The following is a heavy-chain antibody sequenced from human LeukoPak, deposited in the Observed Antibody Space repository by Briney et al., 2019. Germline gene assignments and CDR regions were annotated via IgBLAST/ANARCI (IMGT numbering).Heavy chain of an antibody. Sequence: ASVKVSCKASGYTFTGYYMHWVRQAPGQGLEWMGWINPNSGGTNYAQKFQGRVTMTRDTPISTAYMELSRLRSDDTAVYYCAREGYYYDSSGYFRGDFDYWGQGTLVTVSS. CDR1: GYTFTGYY. CDR2: INPNSGGT. V-gene: IGHV1-2*02. D-gene: IGHD3-22*01. CDR3: AREGYYYDSSGYFRGDFDY. J-gene: IGHJ4*02.